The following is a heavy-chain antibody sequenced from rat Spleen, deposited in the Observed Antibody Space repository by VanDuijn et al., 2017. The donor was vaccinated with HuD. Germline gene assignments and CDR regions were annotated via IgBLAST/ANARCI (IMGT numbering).Heavy chain of an antibody. CDR2: MRHNGDT. CDR1: GFSLTSYS. Sequence: QVQLKESGPGLVQPSQTLSLTCTVSGFSLTSYSVHWVRQPPGKGLEWMGRMRHNGDTSYNSALKSRLSISRDTSKNQVFLKMNSLQSEDTTTYYCARHLRVASGVMDVWGQGASVTVSS. D-gene: IGHD1-11*01. J-gene: IGHJ4*01. V-gene: IGHV2-63*01. CDR3: ARHLRVASGVMDV.